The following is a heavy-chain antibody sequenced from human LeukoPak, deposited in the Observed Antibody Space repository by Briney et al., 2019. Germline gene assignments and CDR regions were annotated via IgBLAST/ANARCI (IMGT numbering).Heavy chain of an antibody. J-gene: IGHJ4*02. V-gene: IGHV4-59*08. CDR1: GGSFSGYY. Sequence: NPSETLSLTCAVYGGSFSGYYWSWIRQPPGKGLEWIGYIYYSGSTNYNPSLKSRVTISVDTSKNQFSLKLSSVTAADTAVYYCATRSYSSGWDFDYWGQGTLVTVSS. CDR3: ATRSYSSGWDFDY. CDR2: IYYSGST. D-gene: IGHD6-19*01.